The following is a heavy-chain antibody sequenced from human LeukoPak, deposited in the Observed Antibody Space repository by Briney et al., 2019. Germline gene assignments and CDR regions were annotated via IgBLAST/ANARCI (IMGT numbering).Heavy chain of an antibody. CDR3: ARYSLRYYFDY. CDR1: GGSISSSSYY. J-gene: IGHJ4*02. D-gene: IGHD2-15*01. Sequence: SETLSLTCTVSGGSISSSSYYWGWIRQPPGMGLEWIGSIYYSGSTYYNPSLKSRVAISVDTSKNQFSLKLGSVTAADTAVYYCARYSLRYYFDYWGQGTLVTVSS. V-gene: IGHV4-39*07. CDR2: IYYSGST.